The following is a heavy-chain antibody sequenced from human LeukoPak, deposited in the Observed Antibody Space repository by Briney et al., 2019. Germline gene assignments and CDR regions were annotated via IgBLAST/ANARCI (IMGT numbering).Heavy chain of an antibody. Sequence: NSSETLSLTCTVSGGSISSSSYYWGWIRQPPGKGLEWIGSIYYSGSTYYNPSLKSRVTISVDTSKNQFSLKLSSVTDADTAVYYCARHSRPSDWFDPWGQGTLVTVSS. V-gene: IGHV4-39*01. CDR1: GGSISSSSYY. J-gene: IGHJ5*02. CDR3: ARHSRPSDWFDP. CDR2: IYYSGST.